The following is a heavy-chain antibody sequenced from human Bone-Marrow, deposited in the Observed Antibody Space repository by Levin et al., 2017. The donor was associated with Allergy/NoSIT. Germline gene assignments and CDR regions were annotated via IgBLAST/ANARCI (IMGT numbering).Heavy chain of an antibody. Sequence: GASVKVSCKASGYTFTTFYIHWLRQAPGQGLEWMGRVNPHSGGVNFAQKFQGRLTMTRDTSITTVYMDLSSLKSDDTAVYYCAALYDTSDRLDHWGQGTLVTVSS. CDR3: AALYDTSDRLDH. J-gene: IGHJ4*02. CDR1: GYTFTTFY. V-gene: IGHV1-2*06. D-gene: IGHD2/OR15-2a*01. CDR2: VNPHSGGV.